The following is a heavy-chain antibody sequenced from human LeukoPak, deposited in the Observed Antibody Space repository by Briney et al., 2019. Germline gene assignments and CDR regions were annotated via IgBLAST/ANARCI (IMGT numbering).Heavy chain of an antibody. CDR3: AREASDAFDI. J-gene: IGHJ3*02. CDR2: ISATGGST. V-gene: IGHV3-23*01. Sequence: PGGSLRLSCAASGFTFSSYAMSWVRQAPGKGLEWVSVISATGGSTYYADSVKGRFTISRDNSKNTLFLQMNSLRAEDTAVCYCAREASDAFDIWGQGTMVTVSS. CDR1: GFTFSSYA.